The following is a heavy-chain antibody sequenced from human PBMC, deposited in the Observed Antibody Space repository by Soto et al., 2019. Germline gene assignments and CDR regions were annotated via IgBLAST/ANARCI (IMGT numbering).Heavy chain of an antibody. V-gene: IGHV3-23*01. J-gene: IGHJ4*02. Sequence: QLFESGGGLVQPGGSLRLSCAASGFTFSSYSMNWVRQAPGKGLQWVATVGGGGDNILYADSVKGRFTISRDDSKNMVFLQMISLRPEDTAVYFCAKRDSGAGRSPPLINYWGQGTLVTVSS. CDR1: GFTFSSYS. CDR2: VGGGGDNI. D-gene: IGHD3-10*01. CDR3: AKRDSGAGRSPPLINY.